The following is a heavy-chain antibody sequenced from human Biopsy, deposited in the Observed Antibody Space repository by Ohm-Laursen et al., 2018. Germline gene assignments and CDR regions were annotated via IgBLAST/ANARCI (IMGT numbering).Heavy chain of an antibody. V-gene: IGHV1-8*01. J-gene: IGHJ4*02. D-gene: IGHD1-26*01. CDR1: GYTFISYD. CDR2: INPNSGKT. CDR3: AIEGGTYSKSFDY. Sequence: SVKVSCKASGYTFISYDIDWVRQATGQGLEWMGWINPNSGKTGYAQKFQGRVTMTTNTSVNTAYMELSSLTFEDTAVYYCAIEGGTYSKSFDYWGQGSQVIVPS.